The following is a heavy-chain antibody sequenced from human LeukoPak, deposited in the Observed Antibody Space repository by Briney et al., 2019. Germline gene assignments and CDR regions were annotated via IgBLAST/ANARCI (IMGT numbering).Heavy chain of an antibody. CDR2: FNSDGINT. J-gene: IGHJ6*03. V-gene: IGHV3-74*01. Sequence: GGSLRLYCAASGFTFSNYWMHWVGQGPGQGLLPVSRFNSDGINTSYADSVKGRFTISRDNAKNTLNLQMNSLRAEDTAVYYCARGHSSSSYYYYYYMDVWGKGTTVTVSS. D-gene: IGHD6-6*01. CDR1: GFTFSNYW. CDR3: ARGHSSSSYYYYYYMDV.